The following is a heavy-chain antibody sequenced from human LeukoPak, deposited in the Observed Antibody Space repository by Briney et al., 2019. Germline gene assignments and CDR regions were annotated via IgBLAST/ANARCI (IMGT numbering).Heavy chain of an antibody. CDR2: IDTTTNYI. Sequence: GGSLRLSCAASGFTFSTYSMNWVRQAPGKGLEWVSFIDTTTNYIYYGASVKGRFTISRDNAKNSLYLQMNGLRAEDTAVYYCARGRSITLLRGVAMSDEFDFWGQGAMVTVSS. CDR1: GFTFSTYS. CDR3: ARGRSITLLRGVAMSDEFDF. D-gene: IGHD3-10*01. V-gene: IGHV3-21*01. J-gene: IGHJ3*01.